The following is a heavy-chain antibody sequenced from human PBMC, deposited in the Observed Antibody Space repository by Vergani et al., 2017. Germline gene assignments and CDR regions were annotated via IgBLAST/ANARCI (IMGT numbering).Heavy chain of an antibody. V-gene: IGHV3-53*01. Sequence: EVQLVESGGGLIQPGGSLRLSCAASGFTVSSNYMSWVRQAPGKGLEWVSVIYSGGSTYYADSVKGRFTISRDNSKNTLYLQMNSLRAEDTAVYYCARVDTAMVTLDYWCQGTLVTVSA. D-gene: IGHD5-18*01. CDR3: ARVDTAMVTLDY. J-gene: IGHJ4*02. CDR1: GFTVSSNY. CDR2: IYSGGST.